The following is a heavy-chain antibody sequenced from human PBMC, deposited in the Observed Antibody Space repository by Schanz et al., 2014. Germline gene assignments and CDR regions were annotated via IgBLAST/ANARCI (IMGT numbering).Heavy chain of an antibody. V-gene: IGHV3-11*01. CDR1: GFTFSDYF. Sequence: VQLVQSGGGLVQPGGSLRLSCAASGFTFSDYFMAWIRQPPGRGLEWVSYIGNGGVTIYYADSVKGRFTISRDNSKNSLNLQMNSLRAEDTAVYYCARIGGSVFDYWAQGTLVTVSS. D-gene: IGHD3-10*01. CDR2: IGNGGVTI. J-gene: IGHJ4*02. CDR3: ARIGGSVFDY.